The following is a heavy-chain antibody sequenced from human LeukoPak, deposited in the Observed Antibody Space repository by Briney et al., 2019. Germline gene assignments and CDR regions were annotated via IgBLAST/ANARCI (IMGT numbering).Heavy chain of an antibody. J-gene: IGHJ3*02. D-gene: IGHD1-14*01. Sequence: GGSLRLSCAASGFIFTNAWMTWVRQTPGKRLEWVGRIKSETEGGTTEYAAPVIGRFIISRDDSKNTVSLQMNSLKIEDTALYYCTTSSRYLYDIWGQGTMVTVSS. CDR3: TTSSRYLYDI. CDR2: IKSETEGGTT. CDR1: GFIFTNAW. V-gene: IGHV3-15*01.